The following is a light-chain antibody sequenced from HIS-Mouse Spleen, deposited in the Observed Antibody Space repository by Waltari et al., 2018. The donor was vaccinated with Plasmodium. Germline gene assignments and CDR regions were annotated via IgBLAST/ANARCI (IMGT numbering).Light chain of an antibody. Sequence: SYELTQPPSVSVSPGQTARITCSGDALPKNYAYWYQQKSGQAPVLVIYEDSKRPSGIPERFSGSSSGTMATLTISGAQVEDEAHYYCYSTDSSGNHRVFGGGTKLTVL. CDR3: YSTDSSGNHRV. J-gene: IGLJ3*02. CDR2: EDS. CDR1: ALPKNY. V-gene: IGLV3-10*01.